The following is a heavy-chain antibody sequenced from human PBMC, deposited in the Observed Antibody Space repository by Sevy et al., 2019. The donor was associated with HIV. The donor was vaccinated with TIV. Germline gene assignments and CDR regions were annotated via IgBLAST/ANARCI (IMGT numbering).Heavy chain of an antibody. Sequence: GGSLRLSCTASGFTFDDYAMHWVRQAPGKGLEWVSGISWNSGSIGYADSVKGRFTISRDNAKNSLYLQMNSLRAEDTALYYCAKDRVGHSSSSPRYFDLWGRGTLVTVSS. CDR2: ISWNSGSI. J-gene: IGHJ2*01. CDR3: AKDRVGHSSSSPRYFDL. V-gene: IGHV3-9*01. D-gene: IGHD6-6*01. CDR1: GFTFDDYA.